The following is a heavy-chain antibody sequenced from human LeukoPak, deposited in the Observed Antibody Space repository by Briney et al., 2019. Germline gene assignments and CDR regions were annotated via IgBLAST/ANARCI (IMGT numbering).Heavy chain of an antibody. D-gene: IGHD5-24*01. CDR2: ISYSGST. V-gene: IGHV4-59*01. CDR3: ARDFHNYFDY. Sequence: PSETLSLTCTVSGGSISDYYWSWIRQPPGKGLEWIGYISYSGSTNYNPSLKSRVTISVDTSKNQFSLKLSSVTAADTAVYYCARDFHNYFDYWGQGTLVTVSS. CDR1: GGSISDYY. J-gene: IGHJ4*02.